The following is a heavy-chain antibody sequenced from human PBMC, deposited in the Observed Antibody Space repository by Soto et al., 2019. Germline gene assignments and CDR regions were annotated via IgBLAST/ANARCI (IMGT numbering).Heavy chain of an antibody. D-gene: IGHD1-26*01. CDR1: GFTVSTNY. V-gene: IGHV3-53*01. CDR3: ARASGSRLFDY. Sequence: EVQLVESGGGLIQPGGSLRLSCAASGFTVSTNYLSWVRQAPGKGLEWVSVIYSDGSTYYADSVTCRFTISRDNSKNTLYLQMNSLRADDTAVYYCARASGSRLFDYWGQGTLVTVSS. J-gene: IGHJ4*02. CDR2: IYSDGST.